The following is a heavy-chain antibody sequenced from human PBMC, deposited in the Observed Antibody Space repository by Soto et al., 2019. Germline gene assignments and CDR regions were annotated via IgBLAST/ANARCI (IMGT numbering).Heavy chain of an antibody. V-gene: IGHV3-30*18. CDR3: AKDVLEMATIGASYFDY. J-gene: IGHJ4*02. Sequence: QVQLVESGGGVVQPGRSLRLSCAASGFTFSSYGMHWVRQAPGKGLEWVAVISYDGSNKYYADSVKGRFTISRDNSKNXPYLQMNSLRAEDTAVYYCAKDVLEMATIGASYFDYWGQGTLVTVSS. CDR2: ISYDGSNK. D-gene: IGHD5-12*01. CDR1: GFTFSSYG.